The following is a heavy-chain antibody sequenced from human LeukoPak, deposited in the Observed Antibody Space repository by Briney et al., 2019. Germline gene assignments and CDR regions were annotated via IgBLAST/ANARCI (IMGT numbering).Heavy chain of an antibody. V-gene: IGHV4-4*07. D-gene: IGHD5-18*01. CDR1: GGSISTYY. J-gene: IGHJ4*02. Sequence: SETLSLTCTVSGGSISTYYWSWVRQPAGKGLEWIGRIYTSGSTNYNPSLKSRVTMSVDTSKNQFSLKLSSVTAADTAVYYCARHIWIQPFLDYWGQGTLVTVSS. CDR3: ARHIWIQPFLDY. CDR2: IYTSGST.